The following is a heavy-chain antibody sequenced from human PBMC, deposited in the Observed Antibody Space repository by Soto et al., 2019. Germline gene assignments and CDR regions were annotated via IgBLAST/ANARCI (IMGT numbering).Heavy chain of an antibody. CDR2: IDPSDSYT. J-gene: IGHJ4*02. CDR3: ARGKAYSSGAPIY. V-gene: IGHV5-10-1*01. Sequence: PGHSLKISGFGSRYNSTSYLISLAGQMPGKGLEWMGRIDPSDSYTNYGPSVQGHVTISADKSISTAYLQWSSLKASDTAMYYCARGKAYSSGAPIYWGQGTLVTVSS. D-gene: IGHD6-19*01. CDR1: RYNSTSYL.